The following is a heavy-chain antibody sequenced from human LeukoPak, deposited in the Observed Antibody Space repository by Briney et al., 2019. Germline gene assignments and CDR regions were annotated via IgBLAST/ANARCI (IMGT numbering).Heavy chain of an antibody. CDR2: IYYSGST. V-gene: IGHV4-59*08. CDR1: GGSISSYY. CDR3: ARHGRGDLYYFDY. Sequence: SETLSLTCTVSGGSISSYYWSWIRQPPGKGLEWIGYIYYSGSTNYNPSLKSRVTISVDTSKNRFSLKLSSVTAADTAVYYCARHGRGDLYYFDYWGQGTLVTVSS. D-gene: IGHD3-10*01. J-gene: IGHJ4*02.